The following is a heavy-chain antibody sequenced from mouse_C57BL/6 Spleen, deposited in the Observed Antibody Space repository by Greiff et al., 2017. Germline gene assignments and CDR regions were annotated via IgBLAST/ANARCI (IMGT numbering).Heavy chain of an antibody. Sequence: QVQLQQSDAELVKPGASVKISCKVSGYTFTDHTIHWLKQRPEQGLEWIGYIYPRDGSTKYNEMFKGKATLTTDKSSSTAYMQLNSLTSEDSAVYFCARSKVVGAPWAYWGQGTLVTVSA. CDR3: ARSKVVGAPWAY. D-gene: IGHD1-1*02. J-gene: IGHJ3*01. CDR2: IYPRDGST. CDR1: GYTFTDHT. V-gene: IGHV1-78*01.